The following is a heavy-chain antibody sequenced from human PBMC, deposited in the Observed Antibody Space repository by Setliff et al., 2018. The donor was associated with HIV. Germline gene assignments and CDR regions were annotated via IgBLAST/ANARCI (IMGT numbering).Heavy chain of an antibody. V-gene: IGHV4-59*08. D-gene: IGHD3-16*01. CDR1: GDSIRSQF. J-gene: IGHJ5*02. CDR3: ARRTFGSGRIDP. CDR2: INYSGST. Sequence: KTSETLSLTCTLSGDSIRSQFWTWIRQPPGKGLEWIGYINYSGSTNYNPSLQSRVTISVDTSKNHFSLKLTSVTAADTAVYYCARRTFGSGRIDPWGQGTLVTVSS.